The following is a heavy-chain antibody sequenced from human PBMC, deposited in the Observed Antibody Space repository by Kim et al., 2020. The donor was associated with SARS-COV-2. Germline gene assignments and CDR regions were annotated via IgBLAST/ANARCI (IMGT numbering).Heavy chain of an antibody. V-gene: IGHV3-23*01. CDR3: AKDSGLCGSCYMGSNWFDP. Sequence: GGSLRLSCAASGFTFSSYAMSWVRQAPGKGLEWVSAISGSGGSTYYADSVKGRFTISRDNSKNTLYLQMNSLRAEDTAVYYCAKDSGLCGSCYMGSNWFDPWGQGTLVTVSS. CDR1: GFTFSSYA. J-gene: IGHJ5*02. CDR2: ISGSGGST. D-gene: IGHD2-15*01.